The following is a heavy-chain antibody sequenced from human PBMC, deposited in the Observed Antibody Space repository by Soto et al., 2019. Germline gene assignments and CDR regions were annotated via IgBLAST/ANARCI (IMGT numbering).Heavy chain of an antibody. J-gene: IGHJ4*02. D-gene: IGHD4-17*01. V-gene: IGHV3-15*01. CDR2: IKSKTDGGTT. CDR1: GFTFSDAW. CDR3: TTDSKPHDYRDLTCPRY. Sequence: EVQLVESGGGLVKPGGSLRLSCAASGFTFSDAWMSWVRQAPGKGLEWVGRIKSKTDGGTTDYAAPVKGRFTISRDDSKNTLYLHMNSLKTEDTAVYYRTTDSKPHDYRDLTCPRYWGQGTLVTVSP.